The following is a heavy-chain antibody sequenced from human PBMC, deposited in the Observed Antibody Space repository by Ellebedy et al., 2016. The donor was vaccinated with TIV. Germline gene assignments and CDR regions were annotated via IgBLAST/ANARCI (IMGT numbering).Heavy chain of an antibody. CDR2: IYHSGST. CDR3: ARDPALPRGRFDT. CDR1: GYSISSGYY. V-gene: IGHV4-38-2*02. J-gene: IGHJ5*02. Sequence: MPSETLSLTCTVSGYSISSGYYWGWIRQPPGTGLEWIGSIYHSGSTYYNPSLKRRVTVSVDTSKNQFSLNLSSVTAADTAVYYCARDPALPRGRFDTWGQGTLVTVSS.